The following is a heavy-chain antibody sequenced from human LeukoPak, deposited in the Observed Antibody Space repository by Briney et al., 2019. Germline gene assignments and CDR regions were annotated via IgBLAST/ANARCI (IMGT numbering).Heavy chain of an antibody. CDR3: AHRHDLRGVVVTFDS. CDR2: IYWDDGE. V-gene: IGHV2-5*02. J-gene: IGHJ4*02. Sequence: SGPTLVNPTQTLTLTCTFSGFSLNTHGVGVGWIRQPPGKALEWLALIYWDDGERYNPPLRSRLTFSKDTSKNQVVLTMTNMDPVDTATYYCAHRHDLRGVVVTFDSWGQGTLVTVSS. D-gene: IGHD3-10*01. CDR1: GFSLNTHGVG.